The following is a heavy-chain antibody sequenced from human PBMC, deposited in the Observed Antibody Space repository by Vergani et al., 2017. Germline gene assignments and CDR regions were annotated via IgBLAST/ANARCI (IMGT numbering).Heavy chain of an antibody. V-gene: IGHV1-46*03. Sequence: QVQLVQSGAEVKKPGASVKVSCKASGYTFTSYYMHWVRQAPVQGLEWMGIINPSGGSTSYAQKFQGRVTMTRDTSTSTVYMELSSLRSEDTAVYYCARDKDSSGWFPYYYYYYMDVWGKGTTVTVSS. J-gene: IGHJ6*03. CDR2: INPSGGST. D-gene: IGHD6-19*01. CDR1: GYTFTSYY. CDR3: ARDKDSSGWFPYYYYYYMDV.